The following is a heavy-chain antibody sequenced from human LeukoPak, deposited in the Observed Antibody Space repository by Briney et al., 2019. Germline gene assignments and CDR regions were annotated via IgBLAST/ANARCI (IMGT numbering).Heavy chain of an antibody. J-gene: IGHJ6*03. CDR3: ARDRIAVTGRKYYYYMDV. CDR2: IIPIFGTA. D-gene: IGHD6-19*01. CDR1: GGTFSSYA. Sequence: GAPVKVSCKASGGTFSSYAISWVRQAPGQGLEWMGGIIPIFGTANYAQKFQGRVTITADESTSTAYMELSSLRSEDTAMYYCARDRIAVTGRKYYYYMDVWGKGTTVTVSS. V-gene: IGHV1-69*13.